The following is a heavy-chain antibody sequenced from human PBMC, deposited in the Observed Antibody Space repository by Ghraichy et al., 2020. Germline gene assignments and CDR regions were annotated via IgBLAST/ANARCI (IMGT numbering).Heavy chain of an antibody. V-gene: IGHV3-23*01. D-gene: IGHD5-12*01. CDR3: AKEGGSRLPFDF. CDR2: ISASGSNT. CDR1: EFIFSNYG. Sequence: GGSPRLSCAASEFIFSNYGMGWVRQAPGQGLQWVSAISASGSNTYYADSVRGRFTISRDNFKSTLSLQMNSLRAEDTAIYYCAKEGGSRLPFDFWGQGTLVTVSS. J-gene: IGHJ4*02.